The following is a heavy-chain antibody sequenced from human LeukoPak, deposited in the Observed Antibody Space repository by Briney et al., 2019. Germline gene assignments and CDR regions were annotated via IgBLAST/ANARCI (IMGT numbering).Heavy chain of an antibody. V-gene: IGHV1-3*01. CDR1: GYTFTSYA. CDR2: ISAGNGNT. CDR3: ARGLTYFYDSGGYYEDY. Sequence: ASVKVSCKASGYTFTSYAIHWVRQAPGQRLEWMGWISAGNGNTKYSQNFQGRVTFISNTSATTAFMELSSLRSEDAAVYYCARGLTYFYDSGGYYEDYWGQGTLVTVSS. J-gene: IGHJ4*02. D-gene: IGHD3-22*01.